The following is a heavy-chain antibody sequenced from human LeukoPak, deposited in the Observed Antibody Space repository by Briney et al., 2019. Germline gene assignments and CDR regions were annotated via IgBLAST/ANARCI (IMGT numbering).Heavy chain of an antibody. V-gene: IGHV4-59*08. CDR1: GGSISNYY. CDR3: ARHFSGAAAPLPFDY. Sequence: KASETLSLTCTVSGGSISNYYWSWIRQSPGKGLEWIGYIYSSGHTNYNPSLKSRVTISVDTSKNQFSLTLRSVTAADTAVYYCARHFSGAAAPLPFDYWGQGTPVTVSS. D-gene: IGHD6-13*01. J-gene: IGHJ4*02. CDR2: IYSSGHT.